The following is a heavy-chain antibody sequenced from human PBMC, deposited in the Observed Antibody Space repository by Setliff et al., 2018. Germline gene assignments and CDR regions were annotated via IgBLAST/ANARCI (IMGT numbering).Heavy chain of an antibody. D-gene: IGHD2-2*01. CDR1: GGSMSRISYY. J-gene: IGHJ2*01. Sequence: SETLSLTCTVPGGSMSRISYYWGWIRQPPGKGLEWIASVYYSGTTYYNPSLESRVTMSVDTSKSHFSLNLYSVTAADTAVYFCARTSTGRYFDLWGRGTLVTV. CDR2: VYYSGTT. CDR3: ARTSTGRYFDL. V-gene: IGHV4-39*02.